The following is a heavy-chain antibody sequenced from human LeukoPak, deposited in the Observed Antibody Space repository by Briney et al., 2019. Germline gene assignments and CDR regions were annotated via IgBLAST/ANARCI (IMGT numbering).Heavy chain of an antibody. J-gene: IGHJ5*02. CDR2: ISAYNGNT. CDR1: GYTFTTYD. V-gene: IGHV1-18*01. D-gene: IGHD6-13*01. CDR3: AREVAAAGSNWFDP. Sequence: GASVKVSCKASGYTFTTYDISWVRRAPGQGLEWMGWISAYNGNTNYAQKLQGRVTMTTDTSTSTAYMELRSLRSDDTAVYYCAREVAAAGSNWFDPWGQGTLVTVSS.